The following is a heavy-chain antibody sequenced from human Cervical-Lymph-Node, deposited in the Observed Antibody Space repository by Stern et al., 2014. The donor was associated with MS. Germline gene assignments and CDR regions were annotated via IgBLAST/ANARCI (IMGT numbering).Heavy chain of an antibody. D-gene: IGHD3-9*01. CDR3: VLTGYYPY. J-gene: IGHJ4*02. Sequence: QVQLVQSGPEVMQPGSSVKVSCKASGGSFSSYDVSWVRQATGQGLEWMGRIITLYGSTNYAAHLQGRVTITADESTTTVHMQLSSLRSDDTAVYYCVLTGYYPYWGQGTLVTVSS. V-gene: IGHV1-69*01. CDR2: IITLYGST. CDR1: GGSFSSYD.